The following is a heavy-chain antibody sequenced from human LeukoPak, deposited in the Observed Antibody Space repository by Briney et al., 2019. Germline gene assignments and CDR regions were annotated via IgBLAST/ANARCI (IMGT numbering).Heavy chain of an antibody. CDR2: IYTSGST. Sequence: SQTLSLTCTVSGGSISSGSYYWSWIRQPAGKGLEWIGRIYTSGSTNYNPSLESRVTISVDTSKNQLSLKLSSVTAADTAVYYCARVTTGGYYNCWGQGTLVTVSS. CDR3: ARVTTGGYYNC. J-gene: IGHJ4*02. V-gene: IGHV4-61*02. D-gene: IGHD3-22*01. CDR1: GGSISSGSYY.